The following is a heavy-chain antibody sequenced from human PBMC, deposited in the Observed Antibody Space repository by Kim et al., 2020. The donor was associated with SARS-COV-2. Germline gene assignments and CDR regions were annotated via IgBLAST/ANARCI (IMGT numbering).Heavy chain of an antibody. V-gene: IGHV3-21*01. D-gene: IGHD1-26*01. CDR2: ISSSSSYI. J-gene: IGHJ6*02. CDR1: GFTFSSYS. Sequence: GGSLRLSCAASGFTFSSYSMNWVRQAPGKGLDWVSSISSSSSYIYYADSVKGRFTISRDNAKNSLYLQMNSLRAEDTAVYYCARVLIVGATTDYYYGMDVWGQGTTVTVSS. CDR3: ARVLIVGATTDYYYGMDV.